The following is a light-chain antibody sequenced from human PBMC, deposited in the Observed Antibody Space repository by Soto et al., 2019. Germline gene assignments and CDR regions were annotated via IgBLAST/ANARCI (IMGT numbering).Light chain of an antibody. CDR2: DAS. V-gene: IGKV3-11*01. CDR1: QSVSSY. CDR3: QHYNSYSEA. Sequence: EIALTQSPATLSLSPGERATLSCRASQSVSSYLAWYQQKPGQAPRLLIYDASTRATGVPARFSGSGSGTDFTLTISSLQPDDFATYYCQHYNSYSEAFGQGTKVDIK. J-gene: IGKJ1*01.